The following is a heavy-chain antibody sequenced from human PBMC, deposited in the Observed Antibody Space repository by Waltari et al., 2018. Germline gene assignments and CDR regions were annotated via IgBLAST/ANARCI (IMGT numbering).Heavy chain of an antibody. J-gene: IGHJ4*02. CDR2: RNPNSCNT. V-gene: IGHV1-8*01. Sequence: INWVLLATGQGIEWMGGRNPNSCNTDYAQKFQGKVTMNRITSIGTAYMELSSLRSEDTAVYYCARGSSFEWGQGTLVTVSS. CDR3: ARGSSFE.